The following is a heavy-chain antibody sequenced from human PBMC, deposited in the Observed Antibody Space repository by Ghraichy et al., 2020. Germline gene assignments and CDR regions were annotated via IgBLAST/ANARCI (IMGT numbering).Heavy chain of an antibody. CDR2: ISYDGSNK. D-gene: IGHD3-10*01. J-gene: IGHJ6*02. V-gene: IGHV3-30*18. CDR1: GFTFSSYG. CDR3: AKESHYYGSGGSYGMDV. Sequence: GGSLRLSCAASGFTFSSYGMHWVRQAPGKGLEWVAVISYDGSNKYYADSVKGRFTISRDNSKNTLYLQMNSLRAEDTAVYYCAKESHYYGSGGSYGMDVWGQGTTVTVCS.